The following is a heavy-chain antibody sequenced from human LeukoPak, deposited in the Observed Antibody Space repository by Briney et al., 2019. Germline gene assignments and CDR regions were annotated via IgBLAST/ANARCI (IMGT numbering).Heavy chain of an antibody. Sequence: HPGGSLRLSCAASGFTVSSNYMSWVRQAPGKGLEWVSVIYSGGSTYYADSVKGRFTISRDNSKNTLYLQMNSLRAEDTAVYYCASLQEGVGKRGAFDIWGQGTMVTVSS. CDR2: IYSGGST. CDR3: ASLQEGVGKRGAFDI. D-gene: IGHD2-15*01. J-gene: IGHJ3*02. CDR1: GFTVSSNY. V-gene: IGHV3-66*01.